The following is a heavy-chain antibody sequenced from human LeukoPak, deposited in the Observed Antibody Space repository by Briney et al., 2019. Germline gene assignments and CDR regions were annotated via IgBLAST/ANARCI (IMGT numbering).Heavy chain of an antibody. CDR1: GFTFYDYG. J-gene: IGHJ4*02. V-gene: IGHV3-20*04. Sequence: GGSLRLSCAASGFTFYDYGMSWVRQAPGKGLEWVSGINWNGGSTGYADSVKGRFTISRDNAKNSLYLQMNSLRAEDTAVYYCTRSPASEYYYDSSGYYFDYWGQGTLVTVSS. D-gene: IGHD3-22*01. CDR3: TRSPASEYYYDSSGYYFDY. CDR2: INWNGGST.